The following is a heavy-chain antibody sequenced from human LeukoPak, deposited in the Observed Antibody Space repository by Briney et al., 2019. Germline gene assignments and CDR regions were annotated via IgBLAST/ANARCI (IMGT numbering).Heavy chain of an antibody. V-gene: IGHV3-48*03. CDR3: ARLGYCSGGSCYEWGAFDI. J-gene: IGHJ3*02. Sequence: GGSLRLSCAASGFTFSSYEMNWVRQAPGKGLEWVSYISSSSSTIYYADSVKGRFTISRDNAKNSLYLQMNSLRAEDTAVYYCARLGYCSGGSCYEWGAFDIWGQGTMVTVSS. CDR2: ISSSSSTI. D-gene: IGHD2-15*01. CDR1: GFTFSSYE.